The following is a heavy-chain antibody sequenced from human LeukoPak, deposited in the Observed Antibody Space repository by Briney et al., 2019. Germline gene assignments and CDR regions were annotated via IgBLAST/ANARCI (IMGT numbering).Heavy chain of an antibody. J-gene: IGHJ4*02. D-gene: IGHD4-17*01. Sequence: GSLRLSCAAPGFTFSNAWMSWVRQAPGKGLEWIGEINHSGSTNYNPSLKSRVTISVDTSKNQFSLKLSSVTAADTAVYYCARAGGNEGTYGDLPFDYWGQGTLVTVSS. CDR1: GFTFSNAW. CDR3: ARAGGNEGTYGDLPFDY. CDR2: INHSGST. V-gene: IGHV4-34*01.